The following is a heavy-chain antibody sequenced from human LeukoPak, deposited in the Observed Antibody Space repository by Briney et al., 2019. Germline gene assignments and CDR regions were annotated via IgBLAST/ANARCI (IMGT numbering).Heavy chain of an antibody. J-gene: IGHJ6*03. Sequence: GESLKISCKASGYTFTGYWIGWVRQMPGKGLEWMGIIYPGDSDTRYSPSFQGQVTISADKSISTAYLQWSSLKASDTAMYYCARRVVGATWGDYYYYMDVWGKGTTVTVSS. CDR1: GYTFTGYW. V-gene: IGHV5-51*01. CDR2: IYPGDSDT. D-gene: IGHD1-26*01. CDR3: ARRVVGATWGDYYYYMDV.